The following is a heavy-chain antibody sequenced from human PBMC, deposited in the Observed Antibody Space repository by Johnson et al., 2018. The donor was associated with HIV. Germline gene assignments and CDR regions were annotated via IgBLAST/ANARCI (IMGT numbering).Heavy chain of an antibody. CDR1: GFTFSNAW. CDR3: ARSRWGSTLGALDI. CDR2: ISSDGNT. J-gene: IGHJ3*02. D-gene: IGHD1-26*01. Sequence: VLLVESGGGVVQPGRSLRLSCAASGFTFSNAWMNWVRQAPGKGLEWVSVISSDGNTYYADSVKGRFTISRDNSRNMIYLQMNSLRAGDTAVYYCARSRWGSTLGALDIWGQGTMVTVSS. V-gene: IGHV3-66*01.